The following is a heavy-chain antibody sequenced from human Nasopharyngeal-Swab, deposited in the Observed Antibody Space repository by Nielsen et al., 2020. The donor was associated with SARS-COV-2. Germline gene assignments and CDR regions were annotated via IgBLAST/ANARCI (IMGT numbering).Heavy chain of an antibody. J-gene: IGHJ4*02. CDR1: GFTFSDYG. V-gene: IGHV3-33*01. D-gene: IGHD2-8*02. CDR3: ARGSTAGDY. CDR2: VWHDGNNK. Sequence: GGSLRLSCTASGFTFSDYGMHWVRQAPGNGLEWVAVVWHDGNNKYHAESVKGRFTISRDNSKNTMYLQMNSLTVDDSAMYYCARGSTAGDYWGQGTRVTVSS.